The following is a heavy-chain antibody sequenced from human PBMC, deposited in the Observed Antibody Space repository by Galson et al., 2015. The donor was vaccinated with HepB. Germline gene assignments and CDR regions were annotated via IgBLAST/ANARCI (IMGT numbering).Heavy chain of an antibody. D-gene: IGHD3-3*01. J-gene: IGHJ6*02. CDR1: GYDFTSYW. V-gene: IGHV5-10-1*04. Sequence: QSGAEVKKPGESLRISCKASGYDFTSYWMSWVRQMPGKGLEWMGIIDPSDSYIKYSPSFQGQVIISVDKSISTAYLQWSSLKASDSAMYYCARQVSDYYGMDVWGQGTAVTVSS. CDR3: ARQVSDYYGMDV. CDR2: IDPSDSYI.